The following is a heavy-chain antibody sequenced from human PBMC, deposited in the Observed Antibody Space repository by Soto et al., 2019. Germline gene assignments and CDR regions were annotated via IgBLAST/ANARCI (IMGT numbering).Heavy chain of an antibody. V-gene: IGHV3-23*01. D-gene: IGHD4-4*01. Sequence: GESLKISCAASGFTFSSYAMSWVRQAPGKGLEWVSAISGSGGSTYYADSVKGRFTISRDNSKNTLYLQMNSLRAEDTAVYYCAKVIPTTVTTYYFDYWGQGTLVNVSS. CDR2: ISGSGGST. CDR1: GFTFSSYA. J-gene: IGHJ4*02. CDR3: AKVIPTTVTTYYFDY.